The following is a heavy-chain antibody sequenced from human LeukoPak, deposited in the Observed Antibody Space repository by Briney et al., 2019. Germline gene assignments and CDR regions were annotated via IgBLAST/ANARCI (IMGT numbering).Heavy chain of an antibody. Sequence: GGSLRLSCAVSGFTFSDHFMDWIRQAPGKGLEWVSYISSSGSTIYYADSVKGRFTISRDNAKNSLYLQMNSLRAEDTAVYYCARARITMIVAVWGQGTLVTVSS. V-gene: IGHV3-11*01. CDR2: ISSSGSTI. CDR1: GFTFSDHF. D-gene: IGHD3-22*01. J-gene: IGHJ4*02. CDR3: ARARITMIVAV.